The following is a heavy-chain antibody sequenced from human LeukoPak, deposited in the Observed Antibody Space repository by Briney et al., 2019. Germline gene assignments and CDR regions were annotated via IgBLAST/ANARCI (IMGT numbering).Heavy chain of an antibody. Sequence: ASVTVSFKASGYTLTSHGISWVRQAPGQGLEWMGSISTYNGNRNYAQKLQGRLTMTADTSTNTAYMELRSLRSDDTAVYYCAGDGVVVTALPGSNAFDIWGQGTMVTVSS. CDR3: AGDGVVVTALPGSNAFDI. J-gene: IGHJ3*02. D-gene: IGHD2-21*02. CDR1: GYTLTSHG. V-gene: IGHV1-18*01. CDR2: ISTYNGNR.